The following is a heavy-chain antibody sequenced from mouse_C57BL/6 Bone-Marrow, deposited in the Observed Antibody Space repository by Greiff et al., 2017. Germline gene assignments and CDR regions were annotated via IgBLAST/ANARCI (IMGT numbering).Heavy chain of an antibody. Sequence: VQLQQSGPELVKPGASVKISCKASGYTFTDYYMNWVKQSHGKSLEWIGDINPNNGGTRYNQKFKGKATLTGDKSSSTAYMELRSLTSEDSAVYYCARSGFITMGAYWGQGTLVTGSA. CDR3: ARSGFITMGAY. V-gene: IGHV1-26*01. J-gene: IGHJ3*01. CDR2: INPNNGGT. D-gene: IGHD1-1*02. CDR1: GYTFTDYY.